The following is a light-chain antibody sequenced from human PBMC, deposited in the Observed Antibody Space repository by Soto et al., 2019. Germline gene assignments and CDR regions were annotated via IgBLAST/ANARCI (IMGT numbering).Light chain of an antibody. V-gene: IGKV1-5*01. Sequence: IQMTQSPSTLSASIGDRVTITGRASQSISSWLAWYQQKPGKAPKLLIYDASSLESGVPSRFSGSGSGTEFTLTISSLQPDDFATYYCQQYNSYSTFGQGTRLEI. CDR3: QQYNSYST. J-gene: IGKJ5*01. CDR2: DAS. CDR1: QSISSW.